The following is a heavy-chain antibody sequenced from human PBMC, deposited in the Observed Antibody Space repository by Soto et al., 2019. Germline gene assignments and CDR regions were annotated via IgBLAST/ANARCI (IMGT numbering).Heavy chain of an antibody. Sequence: VQLLESGGDLVQPGGSLRLSCVASEFTFSTYALSWVRQAPGKGLEWVVVISKDGSNKHYADSVKGRFTISRDNSKNTLYLQMNSLRAEDTAVYYCARSYCGDDCALDYWGQGTLVTV. CDR2: ISKDGSNK. J-gene: IGHJ4*02. V-gene: IGHV3-30-3*01. CDR3: ARSYCGDDCALDY. D-gene: IGHD2-21*02. CDR1: EFTFSTYA.